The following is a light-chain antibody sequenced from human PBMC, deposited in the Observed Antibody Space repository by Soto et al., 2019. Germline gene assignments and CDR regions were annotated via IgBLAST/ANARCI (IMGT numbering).Light chain of an antibody. CDR1: QGIGDT. V-gene: IGKV3-15*01. Sequence: EVVMRQSPATLSVSPGEGATLSCRASQGIGDTLAWYQHKPGQTPRLIIYDISTRAAGVPARFSGSGYGTDFTLTISSLQSEDFAVYYCQQYNIWRSITFGQGTRLEIK. CDR3: QQYNIWRSIT. CDR2: DIS. J-gene: IGKJ5*01.